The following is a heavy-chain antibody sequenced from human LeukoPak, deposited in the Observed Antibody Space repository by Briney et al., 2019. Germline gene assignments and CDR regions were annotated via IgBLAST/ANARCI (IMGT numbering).Heavy chain of an antibody. J-gene: IGHJ4*02. Sequence: GGSLRLSCAASGFTVSTYYMTWVRQAPGKGLECVSVIYSGGSTYYADSVKGRFTVSRDNSTNTLYLQMNSLRAEDTAMYYCARGLGYCTSTTCLLPFDYWGQGTLVTVSS. D-gene: IGHD2-2*01. CDR1: GFTVSTYY. V-gene: IGHV3-53*01. CDR2: IYSGGST. CDR3: ARGLGYCTSTTCLLPFDY.